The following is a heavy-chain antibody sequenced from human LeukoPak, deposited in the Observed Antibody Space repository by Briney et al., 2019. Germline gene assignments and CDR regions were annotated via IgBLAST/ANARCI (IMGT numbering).Heavy chain of an antibody. D-gene: IGHD5-12*01. J-gene: IGHJ4*02. CDR2: IIGSSGDT. CDR3: AKGAYDYIEMGYFDY. V-gene: IGHV3-23*01. Sequence: PGGSLRRSCAAAGFTFSSDAMSWVRQAPGKGLEWVSLIIGSSGDTFYADSVKGRFTISRDNSKNRLYLQMNSLRAEDTALYYCAKGAYDYIEMGYFDYWGQGTLVTVSS. CDR1: GFTFSSDA.